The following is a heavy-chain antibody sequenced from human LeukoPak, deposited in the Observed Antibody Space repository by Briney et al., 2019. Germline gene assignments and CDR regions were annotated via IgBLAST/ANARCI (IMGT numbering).Heavy chain of an antibody. D-gene: IGHD6-13*01. J-gene: IGHJ6*02. CDR1: GYTFTRYY. CDR3: ARDLAIAAAPYGMDV. V-gene: IGHV1-46*01. CDR2: INPSGGRT. Sequence: GASVKVSCKASGYTFTRYYLHWVGQAPGQGLEWMGIINPSGGRTNNAQQFQGRVTMTRDTSTSTVYMQLSSLRSEDTAVYYCARDLAIAAAPYGMDVWGQGTTVTVSS.